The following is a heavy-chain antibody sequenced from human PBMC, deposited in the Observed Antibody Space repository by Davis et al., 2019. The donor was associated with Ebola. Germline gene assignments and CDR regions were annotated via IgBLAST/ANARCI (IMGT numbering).Heavy chain of an antibody. J-gene: IGHJ6*02. CDR1: GFTFSSYA. Sequence: GGSLRLSCAASGFTFSSYAMSWVRQAPGKGLEWVAVIWYDGSNKYYADSVKGRFTISRDNSKNTLYLQMNSLRAEDTAVYYCAREGFWSGYHNYYYYYGMDVWGQGTTVTVSS. D-gene: IGHD3-3*01. CDR3: AREGFWSGYHNYYYYYGMDV. V-gene: IGHV3-33*08. CDR2: IWYDGSNK.